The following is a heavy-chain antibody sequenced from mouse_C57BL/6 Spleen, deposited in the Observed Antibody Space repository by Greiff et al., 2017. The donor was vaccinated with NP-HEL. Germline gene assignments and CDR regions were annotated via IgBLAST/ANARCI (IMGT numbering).Heavy chain of an antibody. CDR1: GFNIKDDY. Sequence: VHVKQSGAELVRPGASVKLSCTASGFNIKDDYMHWVKQRPEQGLEWIGWIDPENGDTEYASKFQGKATITADTSSNTAYLQLSSLTSEDTAVYYCTIYYDYAWFAYWGQGTLVTVSA. V-gene: IGHV14-4*01. CDR3: TIYYDYAWFAY. D-gene: IGHD2-4*01. J-gene: IGHJ3*01. CDR2: IDPENGDT.